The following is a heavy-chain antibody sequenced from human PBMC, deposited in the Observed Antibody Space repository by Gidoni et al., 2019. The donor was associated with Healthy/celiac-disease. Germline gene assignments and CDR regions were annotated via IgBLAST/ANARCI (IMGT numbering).Heavy chain of an antibody. V-gene: IGHV3-23*01. D-gene: IGHD1-26*01. Sequence: VQLLESGVGLVQPGWSLRLSCSASGFTFSSYAMSWVRQAPGKGLEWVSAISGSGGSTYYADYVKGRFTIYRDNSKNKLYLQMNSLRAEDTAVYYCAKDPLGPFDYWGQGTLVTVSS. CDR3: AKDPLGPFDY. CDR1: GFTFSSYA. J-gene: IGHJ4*02. CDR2: ISGSGGST.